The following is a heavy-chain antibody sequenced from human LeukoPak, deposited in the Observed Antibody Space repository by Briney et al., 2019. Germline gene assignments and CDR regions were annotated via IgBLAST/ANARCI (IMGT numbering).Heavy chain of an antibody. CDR3: ARGPYCGGDCYFAN. J-gene: IGHJ4*02. D-gene: IGHD2-21*02. CDR2: IYTSGSI. CDR1: GGSISSSSYY. V-gene: IGHV4-61*02. Sequence: SETLSLTCTVSGGSISSSSYYWSWIRQPAGKGLEWIGRIYTSGSIYYNPSLKSRVTMSLDTSKNQFSLRLTSVTAADTAVYFCARGPYCGGDCYFANWGQGTLVTVSS.